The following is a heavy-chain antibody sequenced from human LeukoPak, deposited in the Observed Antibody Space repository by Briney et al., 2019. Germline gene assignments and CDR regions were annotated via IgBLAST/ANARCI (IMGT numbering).Heavy chain of an antibody. Sequence: GGSLRLSCAASGFTFSSYEMNWVRQAPGKGLEWVSYISSSGSTIYYADSVKGRFTISRDSAKNSLYLQMNSLRAEDTAVYYCASLPRYDSSGYYYEDYFDYWGQGTLVTVSS. V-gene: IGHV3-48*03. D-gene: IGHD3-22*01. CDR2: ISSSGSTI. CDR1: GFTFSSYE. CDR3: ASLPRYDSSGYYYEDYFDY. J-gene: IGHJ4*02.